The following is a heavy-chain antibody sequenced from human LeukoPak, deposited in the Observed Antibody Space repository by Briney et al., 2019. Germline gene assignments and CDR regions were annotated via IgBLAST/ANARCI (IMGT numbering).Heavy chain of an antibody. Sequence: PGGSLRLSCAASGFTFSSYSMNWVRQAPGKGLEWVSYISSSSSTIYYADSVKGRFTISRDNAKNSLYLQMNSLRAEDTAVYYCARVGGGSPFLMVRGGTYYFDYWGQGTLVTVSS. J-gene: IGHJ4*02. CDR2: ISSSSSTI. D-gene: IGHD3-10*01. V-gene: IGHV3-48*04. CDR3: ARVGGGSPFLMVRGGTYYFDY. CDR1: GFTFSSYS.